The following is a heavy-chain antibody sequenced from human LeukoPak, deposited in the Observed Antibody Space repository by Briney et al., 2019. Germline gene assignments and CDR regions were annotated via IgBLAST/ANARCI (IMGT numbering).Heavy chain of an antibody. CDR1: GFTFSDYY. V-gene: IGHV3-11*01. D-gene: IGHD6-13*01. CDR2: ISSSGSTM. J-gene: IGHJ1*01. Sequence: GGSLRLSCAASGFTFSDYYMSWIRQAPGKGLEWVSYISSSGSTMYYADSVKGRFTISRDNAKNSVFLQMNSLRVEDTAVYYCARDLEVGVAAAGTYRIEYFQHWGQGTLVTVSS. CDR3: ARDLEVGVAAAGTYRIEYFQH.